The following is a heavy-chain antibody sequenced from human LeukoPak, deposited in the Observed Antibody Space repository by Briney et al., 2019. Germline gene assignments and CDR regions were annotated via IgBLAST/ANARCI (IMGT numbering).Heavy chain of an antibody. CDR3: AKDEAAAGGGLDH. V-gene: IGHV3-53*01. Sequence: GSLRLSCAASGFDVSTKFMTWVRQAPGKGLEWVSVIYSGGLTFYADSVEGRFTVSRDKSKNIAYLQMNDVRADDTAVYYCAKDEAAAGGGLDHWGQGTLVIVSS. D-gene: IGHD6-13*01. CDR2: IYSGGLT. CDR1: GFDVSTKF. J-gene: IGHJ4*02.